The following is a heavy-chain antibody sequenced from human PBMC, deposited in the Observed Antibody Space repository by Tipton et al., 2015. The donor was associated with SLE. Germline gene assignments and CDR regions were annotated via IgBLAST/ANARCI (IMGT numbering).Heavy chain of an antibody. CDR3: ARAFRGGDFDI. D-gene: IGHD3-16*01. J-gene: IGHJ3*02. Sequence: TLSLTCTVSGGSISSGSYYWSWIRQPAGKGLEWIGRIYTSGNTRCNPSLQSRVTLSVDTSKNQFSLELSSVTAADTALYYCARAFRGGDFDIWGQGTMVTVSS. CDR1: GGSISSGSYY. V-gene: IGHV4-61*02. CDR2: IYTSGNT.